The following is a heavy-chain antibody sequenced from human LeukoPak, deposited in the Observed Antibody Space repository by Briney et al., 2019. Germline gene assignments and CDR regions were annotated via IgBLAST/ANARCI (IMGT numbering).Heavy chain of an antibody. Sequence: GGSLRLSCAASGFTFSSYWMSWVREAPGKGLEWVANIKQDGSEKYYVDSVKGRFTISRGNAKNSLYLQMNSLRAEDTAVYYCARDSPTYYDSSGYNYWGQGTLVTVSS. CDR1: GFTFSSYW. CDR2: IKQDGSEK. CDR3: ARDSPTYYDSSGYNY. V-gene: IGHV3-7*05. D-gene: IGHD3-22*01. J-gene: IGHJ4*02.